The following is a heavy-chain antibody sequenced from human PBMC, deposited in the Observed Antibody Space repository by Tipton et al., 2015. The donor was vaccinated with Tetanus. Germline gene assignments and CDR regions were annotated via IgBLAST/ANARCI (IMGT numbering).Heavy chain of an antibody. J-gene: IGHJ4*02. CDR3: TTERYDYYYDSSGYYFGTPGGDY. CDR2: IKSKTDGGTT. Sequence: SLRLSCAASGFTFSNAWMNWVRQAPAKGLEWVGRIKSKTDGGTTDYAAHVKGRFTISRDDSKNTLYLQMNSLKTEDTAVYYCTTERYDYYYDSSGYYFGTPGGDYWGQGTLVTVSS. D-gene: IGHD3-22*01. V-gene: IGHV3-15*07. CDR1: GFTFSNAW.